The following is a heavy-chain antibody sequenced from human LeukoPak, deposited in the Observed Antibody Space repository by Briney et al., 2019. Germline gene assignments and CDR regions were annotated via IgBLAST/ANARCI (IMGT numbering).Heavy chain of an antibody. J-gene: IGHJ4*02. CDR3: ARSKRVYYYDSSGYYLFGY. CDR2: INPNSGGT. CDR1: GYTFTSYG. D-gene: IGHD3-22*01. Sequence: ASVKVSCKASGYTFTSYGISWVRQAPGQGLEWMGWINPNSGGTNYAQKFQGRVTMTRDTSISTAYMELSRLRSDDTAVYYCARSKRVYYYDSSGYYLFGYWGQGTLVTVSS. V-gene: IGHV1-2*02.